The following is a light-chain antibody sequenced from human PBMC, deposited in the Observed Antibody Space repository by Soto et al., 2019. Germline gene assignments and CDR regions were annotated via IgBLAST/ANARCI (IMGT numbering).Light chain of an antibody. J-gene: IGLJ2*01. CDR1: SSDVGGYNY. V-gene: IGLV2-14*01. CDR3: SSYTSSTYVV. Sequence: QSVLTQPASVSGSPGQSITISCTGTSSDVGGYNYVSWYQQHPGKAPKLMIYEVSNRPSGVSNRFSGSKSGNTASLTISGLLAEDEADYYCSSYTSSTYVVFGGGTKVTVL. CDR2: EVS.